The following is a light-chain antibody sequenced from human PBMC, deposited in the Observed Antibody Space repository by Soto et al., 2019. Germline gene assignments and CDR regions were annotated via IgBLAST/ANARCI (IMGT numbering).Light chain of an antibody. CDR2: DTS. V-gene: IGKV3-20*01. Sequence: ENVLTQSPGTLSLSPGEEATLSCRANQTVNNNYLAWYQQIPGQPPRLLIYDTSTRATGIPDRFSGSGSGTDFTLTISRLEPEDFAVYHCQQYGASPWTFGKGTKVDIK. CDR3: QQYGASPWT. J-gene: IGKJ1*01. CDR1: QTVNNNY.